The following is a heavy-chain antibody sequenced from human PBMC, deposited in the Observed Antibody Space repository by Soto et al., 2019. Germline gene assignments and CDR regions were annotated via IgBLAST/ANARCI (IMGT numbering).Heavy chain of an antibody. CDR3: AAVYTIDY. Sequence: QKQLVQSGPEVKKPGASVKVSCKASGITFTSSAVQWVRQARGQRLEWIGWIVVGSGDTNYAQKFQERVIFTRDLSTSTAYMELSSLRSDDTAVYYCAAVYTIDYWGQGTLVTVSS. V-gene: IGHV1-58*01. CDR1: GITFTSSA. D-gene: IGHD3-16*01. J-gene: IGHJ4*02. CDR2: IVVGSGDT.